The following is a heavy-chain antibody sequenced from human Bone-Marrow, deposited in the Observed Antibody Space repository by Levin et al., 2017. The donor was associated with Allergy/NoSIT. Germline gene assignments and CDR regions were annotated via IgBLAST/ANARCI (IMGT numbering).Heavy chain of an antibody. CDR2: IYYSGNT. Sequence: SQTLSLTCTVSGGSISGGGYYWRWIRQHPGKGLEWIGYIYYSGNTYYNPSLKSRVIISVVTSKNQLSLKFTSVTVADTAVYYCARFNGYDFDYWGQGTLVTVSS. V-gene: IGHV4-31*03. CDR1: GGSISGGGYY. D-gene: IGHD5-12*01. CDR3: ARFNGYDFDY. J-gene: IGHJ4*02.